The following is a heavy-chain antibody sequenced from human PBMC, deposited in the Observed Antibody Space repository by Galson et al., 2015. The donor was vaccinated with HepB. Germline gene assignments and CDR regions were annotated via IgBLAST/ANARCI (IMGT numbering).Heavy chain of an antibody. CDR2: IYSSGTT. V-gene: IGHV3-53*04. CDR1: GFTVSSNY. CDR3: ARDDGGNYEDY. J-gene: IGHJ4*02. Sequence: SLRLSCAASGFTVSSNYMSWVRQAPGKGLEWVSVIYSSGTTYYADSVKGRFTISRHNSKNTLYLQMNSLRTEDTAVYYCARDDGGNYEDYWGQGTLVTVSS. D-gene: IGHD4-23*01.